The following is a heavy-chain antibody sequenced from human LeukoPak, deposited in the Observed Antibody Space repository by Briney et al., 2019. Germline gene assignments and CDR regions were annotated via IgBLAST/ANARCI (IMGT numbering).Heavy chain of an antibody. J-gene: IGHJ6*03. CDR3: AKDHAKYYYYMDV. CDR1: GFNFSSYG. V-gene: IGHV3-33*06. Sequence: GGSLRLSCAASGFNFSSYGMHWVRQAPGKGLEWVAVIWYDGSNKYYADSVKGRFTISRDNSKNTLYLQMNSLRAEDTAVYYCAKDHAKYYYYMDVWGKGTTVTVSS. CDR2: IWYDGSNK.